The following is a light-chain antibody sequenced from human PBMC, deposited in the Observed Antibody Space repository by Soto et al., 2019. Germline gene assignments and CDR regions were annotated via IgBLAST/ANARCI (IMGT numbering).Light chain of an antibody. V-gene: IGKV1-39*01. Sequence: DIQMTQSPPSLSASVGDRVTITCRASQTISTYLNWYQQNPGKAPKLLIFAASSLESGVPSRVSGSGSGTDFTLTIGSLQPEDFAFYYCQQTFSTPYTFGQGTKLEIK. J-gene: IGKJ2*01. CDR3: QQTFSTPYT. CDR1: QTISTY. CDR2: AAS.